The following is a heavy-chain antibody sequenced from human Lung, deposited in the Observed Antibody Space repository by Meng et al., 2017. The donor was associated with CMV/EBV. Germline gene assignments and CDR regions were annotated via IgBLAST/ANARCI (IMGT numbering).Heavy chain of an antibody. V-gene: IGHV3-7*01. CDR1: GFTFNTYW. CDR3: ARDPRVKSYVVVPAASDY. D-gene: IGHD2-2*01. J-gene: IGHJ4*02. CDR2: IKQDGSEK. Sequence: GEXXKISCVASGFTFNTYWMSWVRQAPGKGLEWVANIKQDGSEKYYVGSVKGRFTISRDNAKNSLYLQMNSLRAEDTAVYYCARDPRVKSYVVVPAASDYWXQGTXVTVSS.